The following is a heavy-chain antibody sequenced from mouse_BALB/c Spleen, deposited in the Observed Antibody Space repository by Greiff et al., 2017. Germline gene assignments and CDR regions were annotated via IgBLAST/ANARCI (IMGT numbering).Heavy chain of an antibody. Sequence: EVQGVESGGGLVQPGGSLRLSCATSGFTFTDYYMSWVRQPPGKALEWLGFIRNKANGYTTEYSASVKGRFTISRDNSQSILYLQMNTLRAEDSATYYCARGGAARATEKAWLAYWGQGTLVTVSA. J-gene: IGHJ3*01. CDR2: IRNKANGYTT. CDR1: GFTFTDYY. D-gene: IGHD3-1*01. V-gene: IGHV7-3*02. CDR3: ARGGAARATEKAWLAY.